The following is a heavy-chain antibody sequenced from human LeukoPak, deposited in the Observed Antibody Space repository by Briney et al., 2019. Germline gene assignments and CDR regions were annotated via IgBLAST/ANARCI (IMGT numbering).Heavy chain of an antibody. CDR2: INSGGSA. D-gene: IGHD1-26*01. J-gene: IGHJ4*02. V-gene: IGHV3-23*01. Sequence: GGSLRLSCAASGFTFSNYDMSWVRQATGKGLEWVSSINSGGSAYYADSVKGRFTISRDNSKNTLSLQINSLRAEDTAVYYCAKEMPPAGAFDYWGQGTQVTVSA. CDR3: AKEMPPAGAFDY. CDR1: GFTFSNYD.